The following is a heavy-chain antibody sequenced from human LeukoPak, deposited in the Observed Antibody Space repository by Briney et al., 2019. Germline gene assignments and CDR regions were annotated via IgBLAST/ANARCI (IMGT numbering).Heavy chain of an antibody. CDR2: ISASDGST. Sequence: PGGSLRLSCAASGVTFRNYAMSWVRQAPGKGLEWVAGISASDGSTYYADSVRGRFTISRDNAKNSLYLQMNSLRAEDTAVYYCARESTYYESSGQVPFDYWGQGTLVTVSS. D-gene: IGHD3-22*01. CDR3: ARESTYYESSGQVPFDY. J-gene: IGHJ4*02. CDR1: GVTFRNYA. V-gene: IGHV3-23*01.